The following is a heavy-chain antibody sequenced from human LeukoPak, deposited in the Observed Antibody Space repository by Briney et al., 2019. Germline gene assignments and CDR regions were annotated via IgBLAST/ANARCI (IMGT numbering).Heavy chain of an antibody. J-gene: IGHJ3*02. CDR2: IIPIFGTA. D-gene: IGHD1-1*01. V-gene: IGHV1-69*05. Sequence: GASVKVSCKASGGTFSSYAISWVRQAPGQGLEWMGGIIPIFGTANYAQEFQGRVTITTDESTSTAYMELSSLRSEDTAVYYCARADGTTGGAFDIWGQGTMVTVSS. CDR1: GGTFSSYA. CDR3: ARADGTTGGAFDI.